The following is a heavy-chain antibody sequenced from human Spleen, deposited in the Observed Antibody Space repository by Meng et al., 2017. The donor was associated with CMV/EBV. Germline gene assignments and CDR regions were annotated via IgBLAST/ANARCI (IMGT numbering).Heavy chain of an antibody. V-gene: IGHV1-2*02. D-gene: IGHD6-6*01. CDR1: GYTFTGYY. CDR3: ARGYSSSHDY. Sequence: ASVKVSCKASGYTFTGYYMHWVRQAPGQGLEWMGWLNPNSGGTNYAQKFQGRVTMSWDTSISTAYMDLNRLRSDDTAVYYCARGYSSSHDYWGQGTLVTVSS. CDR2: LNPNSGGT. J-gene: IGHJ4*02.